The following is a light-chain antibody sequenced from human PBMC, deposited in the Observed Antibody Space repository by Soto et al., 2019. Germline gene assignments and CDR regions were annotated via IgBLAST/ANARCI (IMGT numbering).Light chain of an antibody. V-gene: IGKV3D-15*01. Sequence: EIVMTQSPAILSVSPWERATLSCRANQSISSNLAWYQQKPGQAPRLLIYGASNRATGIPDRFSGSGSGTDFTLTISSLEPEDFALYYCQQYNNGWTFGQGTKVDI. CDR3: QQYNNGWT. J-gene: IGKJ1*01. CDR1: QSISSN. CDR2: GAS.